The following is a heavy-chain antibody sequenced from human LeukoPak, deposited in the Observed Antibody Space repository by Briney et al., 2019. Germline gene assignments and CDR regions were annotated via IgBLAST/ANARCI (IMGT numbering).Heavy chain of an antibody. CDR1: GFSFTDYP. J-gene: IGHJ4*02. V-gene: IGHV3-48*02. D-gene: IGHD3-9*01. CDR3: ATDQRYAFDY. CDR2: ICTTAEGAKYA. Sequence: GGSLRLSCATSGFSFTDYPMNWVRQAPGKGLEWISNICTTAEGAKYAYYADSVKGRVTISRDDGKNTLYLHMNSLRDDDTAVYYCATDQRYAFDYWGQGILVTVSS.